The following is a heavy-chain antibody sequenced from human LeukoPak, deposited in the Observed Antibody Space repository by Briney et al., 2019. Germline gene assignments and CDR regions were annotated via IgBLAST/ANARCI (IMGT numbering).Heavy chain of an antibody. V-gene: IGHV4-39*01. D-gene: IGHD4-23*01. CDR2: IYYSGST. CDR1: GGPLSSSSSY. Sequence: PSETLSLTCTVSGGPLSSSSSYWGWIRQPPGKRLEWIGSIYYSGSTYNNQSLKSGVTISVDTSKNQFCLKLRSATAADTAVYYCARRDARTVVRPLIYAFDIWGQGTMVTVSS. J-gene: IGHJ3*02. CDR3: ARRDARTVVRPLIYAFDI.